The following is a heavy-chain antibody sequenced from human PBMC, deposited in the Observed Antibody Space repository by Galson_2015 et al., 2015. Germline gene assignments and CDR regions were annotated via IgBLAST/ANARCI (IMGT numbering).Heavy chain of an antibody. CDR3: AREPLTWGYYYGMDV. CDR2: INPNSGGT. D-gene: IGHD3-16*01. CDR1: GYTFTGYY. V-gene: IGHV1-2*06. Sequence: SVKVSCKASGYTFTGYYMHWVRQAPGQGLEWMGRINPNSGGTNYAQKFQGRVTMTRDTSISTAYMELSRLRSDDTAVYYCAREPLTWGYYYGMDVWGQGTTVTVSS. J-gene: IGHJ6*02.